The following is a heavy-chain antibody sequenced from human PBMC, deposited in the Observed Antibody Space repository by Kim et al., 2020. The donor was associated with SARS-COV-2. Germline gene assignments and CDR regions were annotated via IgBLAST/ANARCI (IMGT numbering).Heavy chain of an antibody. Sequence: GGSLRLSCAASGFTFSSYWMSWVRQAPGKGLEWVANIKQDGSEKYYVDSVKGRFTISRDNAKNSLYLQMNSLRVEDTAVYYCARAGGYFDWLSIYYYYYGMDVWGQGTTVTVSS. CDR3: ARAGGYFDWLSIYYYYYGMDV. CDR2: IKQDGSEK. J-gene: IGHJ6*02. CDR1: GFTFSSYW. V-gene: IGHV3-7*03. D-gene: IGHD3-9*01.